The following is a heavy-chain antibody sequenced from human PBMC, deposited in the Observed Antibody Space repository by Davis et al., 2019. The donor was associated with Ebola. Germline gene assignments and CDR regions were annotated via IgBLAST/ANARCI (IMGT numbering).Heavy chain of an antibody. V-gene: IGHV3-11*04. CDR3: ARKGGSYYGLPLSYYYYYMDV. Sequence: PGGSLRLSCAASGFTFSDYYMSWIRQAPGKGLEWVSYISSSGSTIYYADSVKGRFTISRDNAKNSLYLQMNSLRAEDTAVYYCARKGGSYYGLPLSYYYYYMDVWGKGTTVTVSS. D-gene: IGHD1-26*01. CDR2: ISSSGSTI. CDR1: GFTFSDYY. J-gene: IGHJ6*03.